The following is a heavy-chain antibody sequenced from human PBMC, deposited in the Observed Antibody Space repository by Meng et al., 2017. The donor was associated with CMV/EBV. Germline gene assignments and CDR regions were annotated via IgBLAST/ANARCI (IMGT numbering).Heavy chain of an antibody. V-gene: IGHV3-43D*03. D-gene: IGHD3-10*01. CDR1: GFTFGDYA. CDR2: ISWDGGST. J-gene: IGHJ4*02. Sequence: GGSLRLSCAASGFTFGDYAMNWVRQAPGKDLAWVSLISWDGGSTYYADSVKGRFTISRDNSKNSLHLQMNSLRAEDTDLYYCAKDTAPWARGIDYWGQGTLVTVSS. CDR3: AKDTAPWARGIDY.